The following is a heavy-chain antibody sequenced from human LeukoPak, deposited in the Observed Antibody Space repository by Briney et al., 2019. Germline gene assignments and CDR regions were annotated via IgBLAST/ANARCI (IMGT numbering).Heavy chain of an antibody. D-gene: IGHD5-18*01. V-gene: IGHV4-59*01. CDR3: ARDKAHSYGRYFDP. CDR2: ISYGNT. J-gene: IGHJ5*02. CDR1: GGSISTYY. Sequence: SETLSLTCTVSGGSISTYYWNWTRQPPGKGLEWLGHISYGNTDYNPSLKSRVTISVDTSKNQFSLKLTSVTAADTAVYYCARDKAHSYGRYFDPWGQGALVTVSS.